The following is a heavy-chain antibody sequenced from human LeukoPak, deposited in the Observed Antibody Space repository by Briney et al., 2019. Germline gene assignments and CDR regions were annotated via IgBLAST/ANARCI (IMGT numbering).Heavy chain of an antibody. CDR2: ISSSGSTI. J-gene: IGHJ3*02. CDR1: GFTFSSYE. D-gene: IGHD3-16*01. Sequence: PGGSLRLSCAASGFTFSSYEMNWVRQAPGKGLEWVSYISSSGSTIYYADSVKGRFTISRDNAKNSLYLQMNSLRAEDTAVYYCARVMAGGGYDAFDIWGQGTMVTVSS. V-gene: IGHV3-48*03. CDR3: ARVMAGGGYDAFDI.